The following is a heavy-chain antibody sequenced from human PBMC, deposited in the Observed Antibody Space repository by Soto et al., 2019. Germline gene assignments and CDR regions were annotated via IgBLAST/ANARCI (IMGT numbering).Heavy chain of an antibody. Sequence: PGGSLRLFCAASGFTFSSYAMQWVRQAPGKGLEWVAVISYDGSNKYYADSVKGRFTISRDNSKNTLYLQMNSLRAEDTAVYYCARDMLAAGTYYFDYWGQGTLVTVSS. CDR3: ARDMLAAGTYYFDY. J-gene: IGHJ4*02. CDR1: GFTFSSYA. D-gene: IGHD6-13*01. CDR2: ISYDGSNK. V-gene: IGHV3-30-3*01.